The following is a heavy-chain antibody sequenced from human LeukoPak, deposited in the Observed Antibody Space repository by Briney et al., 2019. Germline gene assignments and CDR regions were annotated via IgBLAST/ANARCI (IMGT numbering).Heavy chain of an antibody. CDR2: ISGSGGST. Sequence: GGSLRLSCAAPGFTFSIYAMTWVRQAPGKGLEWVSAISGSGGSTYYADSVKGRFTISRDNSRNTLFLQMNSLRAEDTAVYYCAKGGGNDAFDMWGQGTMVTVSS. V-gene: IGHV3-23*01. D-gene: IGHD6-25*01. J-gene: IGHJ3*02. CDR3: AKGGGNDAFDM. CDR1: GFTFSIYA.